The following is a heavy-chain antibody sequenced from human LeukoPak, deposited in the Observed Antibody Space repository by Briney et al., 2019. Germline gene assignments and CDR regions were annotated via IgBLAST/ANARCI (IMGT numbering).Heavy chain of an antibody. Sequence: SETLSLTCTVSGGSISSYYWSWIRQPAGKGLEWIGRIYTSGSTNYNPSLKSRVTMSVDTSKNQFSLKLSSVTAADTAVYYCARRRNYYGSGSYYRGAYYFDYWGQGTLVTVSS. V-gene: IGHV4-4*07. D-gene: IGHD3-10*01. CDR3: ARRRNYYGSGSYYRGAYYFDY. J-gene: IGHJ4*02. CDR1: GGSISSYY. CDR2: IYTSGST.